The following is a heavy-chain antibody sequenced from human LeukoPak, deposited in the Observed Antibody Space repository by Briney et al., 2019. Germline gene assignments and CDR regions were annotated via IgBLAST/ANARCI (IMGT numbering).Heavy chain of an antibody. Sequence: SGGSLRLSCAASGFTFGTYGMHWFRQAPGKGLEWVAVISIDGSNKYYADSVKGRFTISREISKKTLYLQMNSLRSEDTAVYYCAKLRYYSGGSCYFYYGMDVWGQGTTVIVSS. V-gene: IGHV3-30*18. CDR3: AKLRYYSGGSCYFYYGMDV. CDR1: GFTFGTYG. J-gene: IGHJ6*02. CDR2: ISIDGSNK. D-gene: IGHD2-15*01.